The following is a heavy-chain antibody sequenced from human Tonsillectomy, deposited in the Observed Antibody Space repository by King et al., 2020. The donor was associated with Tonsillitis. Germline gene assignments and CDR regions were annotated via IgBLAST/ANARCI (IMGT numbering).Heavy chain of an antibody. CDR1: GFTFSSYW. D-gene: IGHD3-10*01. J-gene: IGHJ4*02. CDR2: ISTDGSTT. Sequence: VQLVESGGGLVQPGGSLRLSCAASGFTFSSYWMHWVRQAPGKGLVWVSRISTDGSTTSYADSVKGRFTISRDNAKNTLYLQMNSPRAEDTAVYYCARGTGLLLWFGDVWGQETLVAVSS. CDR3: ARGTGLLLWFGDV. V-gene: IGHV3-74*01.